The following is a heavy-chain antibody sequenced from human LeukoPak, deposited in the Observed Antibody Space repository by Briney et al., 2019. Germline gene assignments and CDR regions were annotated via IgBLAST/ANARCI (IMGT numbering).Heavy chain of an antibody. CDR3: ARDPPDRSTIYYYYGMDV. Sequence: EASVKVSCKASGYTFTSYYMHWVRQAPGQVLEWMGIINPSGGSTSYAQKFQGRVTMTRDTSTSTVYMELSSLRSEDTAVYYCARDPPDRSTIYYYYGMDVWGQGTTVTVSS. CDR2: INPSGGST. CDR1: GYTFTSYY. D-gene: IGHD2-2*01. J-gene: IGHJ6*02. V-gene: IGHV1-46*01.